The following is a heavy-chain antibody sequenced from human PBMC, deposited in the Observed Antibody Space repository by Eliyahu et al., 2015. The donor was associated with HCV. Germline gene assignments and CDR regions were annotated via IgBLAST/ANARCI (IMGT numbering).Heavy chain of an antibody. D-gene: IGHD3-10*01. J-gene: IGHJ4*02. CDR3: ARHYYGSGSLDY. CDR2: IYSGGST. CDR1: GFTVSSNY. Sequence: EVQLVESGGGLIQPGGSLRLSCAASGFTVSSNYMSWVRQAPGKGLEWVSIIYSGGSTYYADSVKGRFTISRDNSKNTLYLQMNGLRAEDTAVYYCARHYYGSGSLDYWGQGTLVTVSS. V-gene: IGHV3-53*01.